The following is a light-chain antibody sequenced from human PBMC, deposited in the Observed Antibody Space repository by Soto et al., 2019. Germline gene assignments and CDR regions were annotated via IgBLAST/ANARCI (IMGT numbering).Light chain of an antibody. J-gene: IGKJ5*01. V-gene: IGKV1D-13*01. CDR1: QGISSA. Sequence: AVQLTQSPSSLSASVGDRVTFTCRASQGISSALAWYQQKPGKAPKLLIYDASNLKTGVPSRFSGSGSGTDFTLTISSLQPEDFATYYCQQFSNYPTFVQGTRLEIK. CDR3: QQFSNYPT. CDR2: DAS.